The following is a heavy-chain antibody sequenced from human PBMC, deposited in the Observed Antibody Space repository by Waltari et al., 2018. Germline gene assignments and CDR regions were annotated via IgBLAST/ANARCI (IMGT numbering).Heavy chain of an antibody. CDR2: IIPRFNTP. CDR1: GGTFNSFA. Sequence: QLVQSGAEVKKPGSSVIVSCKASGGTFNSFALSWVRQAPGQGLEWMGGIIPRFNTPTYARKFQGRLTVTADDSTSTAYMELNSLRSEDSALYYCATRIPSDHSGSFYYYGMDVWGQGTTVTVSS. CDR3: ATRIPSDHSGSFYYYGMDV. D-gene: IGHD6-6*01. V-gene: IGHV1-69*13. J-gene: IGHJ6*02.